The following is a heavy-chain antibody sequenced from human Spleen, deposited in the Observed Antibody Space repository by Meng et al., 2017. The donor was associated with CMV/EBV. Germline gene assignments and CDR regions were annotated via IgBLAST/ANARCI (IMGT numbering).Heavy chain of an antibody. CDR1: GFTFDDYA. Sequence: SLKISCAASGFTFDDYAMHWVRQAPGKGLEWVSGISWNSGSIGYADSVKGRFTISRDNAKNSLYLQMNSLRAEDTAVYFCARVHTFGLGAFDIWGQGTMVTVSS. CDR2: ISWNSGSI. D-gene: IGHD2/OR15-2a*01. J-gene: IGHJ3*02. CDR3: ARVHTFGLGAFDI. V-gene: IGHV3-9*01.